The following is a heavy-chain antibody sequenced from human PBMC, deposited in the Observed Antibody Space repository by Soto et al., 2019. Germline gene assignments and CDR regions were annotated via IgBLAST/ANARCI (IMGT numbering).Heavy chain of an antibody. CDR2: IDPSDSYT. J-gene: IGHJ4*02. CDR1: GYIFTSYW. CDR3: AKDTLYYYDSSGYDY. V-gene: IGHV5-10-1*01. Sequence: GESLKISCKASGYIFTSYWINWVRQMPGKGLEWMGRIDPSDSYTNYSPSFRGHVTISADKSISTAYLQWSSLRAEDTAVYYCAKDTLYYYDSSGYDYWGQGTLVTVSS. D-gene: IGHD3-22*01.